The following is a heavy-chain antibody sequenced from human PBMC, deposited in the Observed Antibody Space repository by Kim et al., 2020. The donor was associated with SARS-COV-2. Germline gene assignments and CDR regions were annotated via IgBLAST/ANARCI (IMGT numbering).Heavy chain of an antibody. CDR2: ISYDGSNK. V-gene: IGHV3-30*18. CDR3: AKKTRGSTSSGEI. D-gene: IGHD2-2*01. J-gene: IGHJ3*02. Sequence: GGSLRLSCAASGFTFSSYGMHWVRQAPGKGLEWVAVISYDGSNKYYADSVKGRFTISRDNSKNTLYLQMNSLRAEDTAVYYCAKKTRGSTSSGEIWGQGTMVTVSS. CDR1: GFTFSSYG.